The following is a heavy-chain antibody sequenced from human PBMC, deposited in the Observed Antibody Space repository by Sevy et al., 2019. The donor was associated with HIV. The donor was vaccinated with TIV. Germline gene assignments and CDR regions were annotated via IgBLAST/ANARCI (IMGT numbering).Heavy chain of an antibody. D-gene: IGHD2-15*01. Sequence: GGSLRLSCAASGFTFSTYAMNWVRQAPGKGLEWVSSISNNGATTYYTDSVKDRFTISRDNSKNMVYLQMNSLRTEDTAVYYCANLEGYSFPLDFWCQGTLVTVSS. CDR3: ANLEGYSFPLDF. V-gene: IGHV3-23*01. J-gene: IGHJ4*02. CDR2: ISNNGATT. CDR1: GFTFSTYA.